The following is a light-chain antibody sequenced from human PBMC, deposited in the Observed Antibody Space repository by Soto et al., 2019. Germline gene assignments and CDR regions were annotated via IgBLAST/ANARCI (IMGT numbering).Light chain of an antibody. CDR3: QHWSDYSWT. Sequence: DIHMTQSPSTLSASVGERVTITCRASQSISIWLAWYQQKPGKAPNLLIYKTSSLETGVPSRFSGSGSGTEFTLTISSLQPDDFATYYCQHWSDYSWTFGQGTKVEVK. V-gene: IGKV1-5*03. CDR1: QSISIW. CDR2: KTS. J-gene: IGKJ1*01.